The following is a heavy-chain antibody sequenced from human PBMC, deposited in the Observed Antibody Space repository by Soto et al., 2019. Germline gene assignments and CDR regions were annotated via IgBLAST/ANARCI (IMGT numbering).Heavy chain of an antibody. CDR1: GFTFSSYA. CDR3: ARRAASGRHFDH. CDR2: ISSNGGST. J-gene: IGHJ4*02. D-gene: IGHD6-13*01. Sequence: EVQLVESGEGLVQPGGSLRLSCAASGFTFSSYAMHWVRQAPGKGLEYVSAISSNGGSTYYADSVKGRFTISRDNAENSLYLQMNSLRAEDTAVYYCARRAASGRHFDHWGQGTLVSVSS. V-gene: IGHV3-64*02.